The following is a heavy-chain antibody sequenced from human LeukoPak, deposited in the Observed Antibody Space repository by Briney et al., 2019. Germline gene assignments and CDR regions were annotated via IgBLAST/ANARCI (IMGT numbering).Heavy chain of an antibody. Sequence: ASVKVSCKASGYTFTSYGISWVRQAPGQGLEWMGWISAYNGNTNYAQKLQGRVTMTTDTSTSTAYMELRSLRSDDTAVNYCARDQWYYGSGSLSYFDYWGQGTLVTVSS. CDR1: GYTFTSYG. CDR3: ARDQWYYGSGSLSYFDY. J-gene: IGHJ4*02. D-gene: IGHD3-10*01. CDR2: ISAYNGNT. V-gene: IGHV1-18*01.